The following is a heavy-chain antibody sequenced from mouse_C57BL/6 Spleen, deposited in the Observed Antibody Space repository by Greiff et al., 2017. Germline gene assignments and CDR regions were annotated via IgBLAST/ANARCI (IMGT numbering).Heavy chain of an antibody. V-gene: IGHV1-64*01. CDR2: IHPNSGST. J-gene: IGHJ2*01. CDR3: ARSSFTTVVEDY. CDR1: GYTFTSYW. Sequence: QVQLQQPGAELVKPGASVKLSCKASGYTFTSYWMHWVKQRPGQGLEWIGMIHPNSGSTNYNEKFKSKATLTVDKSSSTAYMQLSSLTSEDSAVYYCARSSFTTVVEDYWGQGTTLTVSS. D-gene: IGHD1-1*01.